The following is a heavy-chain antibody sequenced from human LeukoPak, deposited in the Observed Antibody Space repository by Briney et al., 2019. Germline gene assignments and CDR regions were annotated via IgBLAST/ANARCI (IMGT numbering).Heavy chain of an antibody. CDR1: GFTFTTYA. J-gene: IGHJ4*02. V-gene: IGHV3-23*01. Sequence: GGSLRLSCAASGFTFTTYAMSWVRQAPGKGLEWVSAISGSGGSTYYADSVKDRFTISRDNSKNTLYLQMNSLRAEDTAVYYCARRCYDSSGFDYWGQGTLVTVSS. CDR3: ARRCYDSSGFDY. CDR2: ISGSGGST. D-gene: IGHD3-22*01.